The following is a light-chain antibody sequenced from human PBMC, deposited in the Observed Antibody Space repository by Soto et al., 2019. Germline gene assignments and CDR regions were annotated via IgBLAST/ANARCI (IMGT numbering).Light chain of an antibody. CDR3: HQYHNVPRT. CDR2: KAS. J-gene: IGKJ1*01. V-gene: IGKV1-5*03. Sequence: DIQLTQSPSTLSASVGDRVTITCRASQSINGWLAWYQQKPGQAPNLLIYKASTIESGVPSRFSGSGSGTEFTLTVSSLQPDDFATYYCHQYHNVPRTFGQGTKVEI. CDR1: QSINGW.